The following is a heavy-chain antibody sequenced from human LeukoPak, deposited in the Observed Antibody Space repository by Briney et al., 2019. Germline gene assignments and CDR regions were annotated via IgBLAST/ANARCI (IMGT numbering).Heavy chain of an antibody. J-gene: IGHJ6*03. V-gene: IGHV4-61*09. D-gene: IGHD3-10*01. Sequence: SETLSLTCTVSNASITSGSYYWTWIRQSAGKGLEWIGHIYTNGRTTYNPSLKSRVTVSVDTSKNQFSLKLTSVTAADTAVYYCATFLEASGSYYYYYMDVWGKGTTVTVSS. CDR2: IYTNGRT. CDR1: NASITSGSYY. CDR3: ATFLEASGSYYYYYMDV.